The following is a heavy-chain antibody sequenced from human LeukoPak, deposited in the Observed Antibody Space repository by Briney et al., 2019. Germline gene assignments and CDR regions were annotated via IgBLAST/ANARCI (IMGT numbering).Heavy chain of an antibody. CDR1: GYTFTGYY. CDR2: INPNSGGT. J-gene: IGHJ6*03. Sequence: ASVKVSCKASGYTFTGYYMHWVRQAPGQGLEWMGWINPNSGGTNYAQKFQGRVTITRNTSISTAYMELSSLRSEDTAVYYCARDYGEGYMDVWGKGTTVTISS. CDR3: ARDYGEGYMDV. D-gene: IGHD4-17*01. V-gene: IGHV1-2*02.